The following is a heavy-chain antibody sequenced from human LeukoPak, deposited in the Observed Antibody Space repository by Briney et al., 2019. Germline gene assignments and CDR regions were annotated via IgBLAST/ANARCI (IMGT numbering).Heavy chain of an antibody. CDR2: INHSGST. Sequence: PSETLSLTCAVYGGSFSGYYWSWIRQPPGKGLEWIGEINHSGSTNYNPSLKSRVTISVDTSKNQFSLKLSSVTAADTAVYYCARDYYGSGSYPLDYWGQGTLVAVSS. CDR3: ARDYYGSGSYPLDY. D-gene: IGHD3-10*01. V-gene: IGHV4-34*01. CDR1: GGSFSGYY. J-gene: IGHJ4*02.